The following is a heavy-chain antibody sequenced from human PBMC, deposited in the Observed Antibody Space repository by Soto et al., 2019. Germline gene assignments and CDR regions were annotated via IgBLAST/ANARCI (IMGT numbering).Heavy chain of an antibody. CDR3: AKDGGWSLAVAGLFDY. D-gene: IGHD6-19*01. J-gene: IGHJ4*02. V-gene: IGHV3-23*01. Sequence: GGSLRLSCVVSGSTFSSDDMSWVRQAPGRGLEWVSGISDSGGSTYYADSVKGRFTISRDNAKSTLYLQMKSLRVEDTALYYCAKDGGWSLAVAGLFDYWGPGTQVTVSS. CDR1: GSTFSSDD. CDR2: ISDSGGST.